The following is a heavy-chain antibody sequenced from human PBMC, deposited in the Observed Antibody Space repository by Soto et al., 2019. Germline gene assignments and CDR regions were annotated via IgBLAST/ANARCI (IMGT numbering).Heavy chain of an antibody. CDR3: AKELVSGIAPYYGMDV. CDR2: ISGSGGST. D-gene: IGHD6-13*01. Sequence: EVQLLESGGGLVQPGGSLRLSCAASGVTFSSYAMSWVRQAPGKGLEWVSAISGSGGSTYYADSVKGRFTISRDNSKNTLYMQMNSLRAEDTAVYYCAKELVSGIAPYYGMDVWGQGTTVTVSS. V-gene: IGHV3-23*01. CDR1: GVTFSSYA. J-gene: IGHJ6*02.